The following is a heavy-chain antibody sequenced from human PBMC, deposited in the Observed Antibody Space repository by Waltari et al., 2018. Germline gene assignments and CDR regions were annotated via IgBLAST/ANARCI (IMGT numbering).Heavy chain of an antibody. D-gene: IGHD3-16*01. Sequence: QVQLQESGSGLVKPSETLSLTCTVSGCSISSYYWSWIRQPPGKGLEWIGYIYYSGSTNYNPSLKSRVTISVDTSKNQFSLKLSSVTAADTAVYYCAREMAQMGGAFDIWGQGTMVTVSS. J-gene: IGHJ3*02. V-gene: IGHV4-59*01. CDR1: GCSISSYY. CDR2: IYYSGST. CDR3: AREMAQMGGAFDI.